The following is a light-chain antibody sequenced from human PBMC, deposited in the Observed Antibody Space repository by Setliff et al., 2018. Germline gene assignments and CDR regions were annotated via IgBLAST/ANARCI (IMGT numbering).Light chain of an antibody. Sequence: QSALTQPPSVSGAPGQRVTISCPGTSSNLGAGYDVHWFQHLPGTAPKLLIYGNNNRPSGVPDRFSGSRSDTSASLAITGLQADDEADYYCSSYAGSDNYVFGTGTKGTVL. CDR3: SSYAGSDNYV. V-gene: IGLV1-40*01. J-gene: IGLJ1*01. CDR1: SSNLGAGYD. CDR2: GNN.